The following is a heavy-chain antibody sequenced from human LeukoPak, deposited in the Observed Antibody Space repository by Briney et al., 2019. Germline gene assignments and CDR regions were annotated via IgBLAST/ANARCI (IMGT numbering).Heavy chain of an antibody. CDR3: AREAYSSPDY. V-gene: IGHV4-59*12. J-gene: IGHJ4*02. CDR1: GGSIGTYY. CDR2: IYFSGNT. D-gene: IGHD6-13*01. Sequence: PSETLSLTCTVSGGSIGTYYWSWIRQPLGKGLEWIGYIYFSGNTYYNPSLKSRVTISIDTSKNQFSLKLSSVTAADTAVYYCAREAYSSPDYWGQGTLVTVSS.